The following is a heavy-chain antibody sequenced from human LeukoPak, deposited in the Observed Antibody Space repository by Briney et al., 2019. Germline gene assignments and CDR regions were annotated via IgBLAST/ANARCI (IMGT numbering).Heavy chain of an antibody. CDR3: ARGYDFWSGYSYYYYYMDV. V-gene: IGHV1-8*03. Sequence: ASVKVSCKASGYTFTSYDINWVRQATGQGLEWMGWMNPNSGNTGYAQKFQGRVTITRNTSISTAYMELISPRSEHTAVYYCARGYDFWSGYSYYYYYMDVGGKGTTVTVSS. J-gene: IGHJ6*03. CDR1: GYTFTSYD. D-gene: IGHD3-3*01. CDR2: MNPNSGNT.